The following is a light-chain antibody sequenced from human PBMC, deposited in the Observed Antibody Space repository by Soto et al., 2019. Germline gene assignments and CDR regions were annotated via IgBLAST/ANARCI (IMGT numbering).Light chain of an antibody. CDR1: QSVSSY. CDR3: QQRSNWPPIT. V-gene: IGKV3-11*01. CDR2: DAS. Sequence: EIVLTQSPATLSLSPGERATLSCRASQSVSSYLAWYKQKPGQAPRLLIYDASSRATGIPARFSGSGSGTDFTLTISSLEPEDFAVYYCQQRSNWPPITFGQGTRREIK. J-gene: IGKJ5*01.